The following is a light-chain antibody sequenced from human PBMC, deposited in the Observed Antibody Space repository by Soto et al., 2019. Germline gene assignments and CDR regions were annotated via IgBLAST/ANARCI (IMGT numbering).Light chain of an antibody. CDR3: HQYNSWPLT. J-gene: IGKJ4*01. V-gene: IGKV1-5*01. Sequence: DIQMTRSRSTLSASIGDSVTITCLASQSISWWLAWYQQKPGKAPNLLISDPSTLESGVPSRFSGSGSGTEFTLTISSLQSEDFAVYYCHQYNSWPLTVGGGTKV. CDR1: QSISWW. CDR2: DPS.